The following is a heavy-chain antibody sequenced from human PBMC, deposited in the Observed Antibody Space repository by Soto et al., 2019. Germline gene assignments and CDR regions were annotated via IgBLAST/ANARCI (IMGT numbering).Heavy chain of an antibody. CDR3: ARIGIAASGTGYHYYFLAV. J-gene: IGHJ6*03. CDR1: GDSVSSNSAA. D-gene: IGHD6-13*01. V-gene: IGHV6-1*01. CDR2: TYYRSKWYN. Sequence: SQTLSLTCAISGDSVSSNSAAWNWIRQSPSRGLEWLGRTYYRSKWYNDYAVSVKSRITINPDTSKNQFSLQLNSVTPEDTAVYYCARIGIAASGTGYHYYFLAVWGQGTTVTGSS.